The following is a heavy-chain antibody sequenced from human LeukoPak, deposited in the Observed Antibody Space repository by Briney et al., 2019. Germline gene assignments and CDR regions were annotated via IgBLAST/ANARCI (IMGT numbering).Heavy chain of an antibody. CDR3: ARGPRSYGDNGLQGAFDI. J-gene: IGHJ3*02. D-gene: IGHD4-17*01. CDR1: GGSISSYY. V-gene: IGHV4-59*01. Sequence: ASETLSLTCTVSGGSISSYYWSWIRQPPGKGLEWIGCIYYSGSTNYNPSLKSRVTISVDTSKNQFSLKLSSVTAADTAVYYCARGPRSYGDNGLQGAFDIWGQGTMVTVSS. CDR2: IYYSGST.